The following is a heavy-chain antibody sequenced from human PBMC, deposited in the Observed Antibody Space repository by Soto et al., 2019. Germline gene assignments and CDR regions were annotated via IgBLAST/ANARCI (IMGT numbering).Heavy chain of an antibody. CDR1: GFSLSTSGVG. Sequence: QITLKESGPTLVKPTQTLTLTCTFSGFSLSTSGVGVGWIRQPPGKALEWLALIYWDDDKRYSPSLKSRLTLTKDTSKNQVVLTMTNMDPVDTATYYCAHSPSSMVRGAPPCWFDPWGQGTLVTVSS. V-gene: IGHV2-5*02. D-gene: IGHD3-10*01. J-gene: IGHJ5*02. CDR2: IYWDDDK. CDR3: AHSPSSMVRGAPPCWFDP.